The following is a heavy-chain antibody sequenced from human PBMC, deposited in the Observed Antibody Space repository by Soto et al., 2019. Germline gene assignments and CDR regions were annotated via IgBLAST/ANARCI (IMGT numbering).Heavy chain of an antibody. V-gene: IGHV1-69*01. CDR2: IIPFFGTA. CDR3: ARHTLHTGDQSLDY. CDR1: GGTFSSYA. J-gene: IGHJ4*02. D-gene: IGHD7-27*01. Sequence: QVQLVQSGAEVKKPGSSVKVSCKASGGTFSSYAISWVRLVPGQGLEWMGGIIPFFGTAHYAQKFQGRVSITVDESTSTAYLELSSLRSNDTPVYYCARHTLHTGDQSLDYWGQGTMVTVSS.